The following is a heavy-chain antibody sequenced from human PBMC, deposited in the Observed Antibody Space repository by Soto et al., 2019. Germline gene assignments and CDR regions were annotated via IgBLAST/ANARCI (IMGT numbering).Heavy chain of an antibody. D-gene: IGHD3-22*01. CDR1: GGSISSGGYY. CDR3: ARAYYYDSSGYVGAFDY. CDR2: IYYSGST. J-gene: IGHJ4*02. V-gene: IGHV4-31*03. Sequence: QVQLQESGPGLVKPSQTLSLTCTVSGGSISSGGYYWSWIRQHPGKGLEWIGYIYYSGSTYYNPCLKSRVTISVDTSKNQFSLKLSSVTAADTAVYYCARAYYYDSSGYVGAFDYWGQGTLVTVSS.